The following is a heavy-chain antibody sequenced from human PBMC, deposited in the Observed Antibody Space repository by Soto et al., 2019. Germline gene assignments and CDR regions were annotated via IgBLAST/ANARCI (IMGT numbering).Heavy chain of an antibody. J-gene: IGHJ5*02. D-gene: IGHD6-13*01. CDR2: ISAYNGNT. CDR1: GYTFTSYG. CDR3: ARAAGSIAAAGTAGWFDP. Sequence: QVQLVQSGAEVKKPGASVKVSCKASGYTFTSYGISWVRQAPGQGLEWMGWISAYNGNTNYAQKLQGRVTMTKDTSTSTAYMELRSLRSDDTAVYYCARAAGSIAAAGTAGWFDPWGQGTLVTVSS. V-gene: IGHV1-18*01.